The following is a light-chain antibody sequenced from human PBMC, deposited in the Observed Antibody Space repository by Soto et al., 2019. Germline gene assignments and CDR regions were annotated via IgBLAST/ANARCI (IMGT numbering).Light chain of an antibody. CDR1: QSVLYSFNNKNY. CDR2: WAS. V-gene: IGKV4-1*01. Sequence: DIVMTQSPDSLAVSLGERATINCRSSQSVLYSFNNKNYLGWYQQQPGQAPKLLIYWASTRASGVPDRFSGSGSGTDFTITISSLQAEDVAVYSYQHYYYYPPWTFGQGTRVEIK. J-gene: IGKJ1*01. CDR3: QHYYYYPPWT.